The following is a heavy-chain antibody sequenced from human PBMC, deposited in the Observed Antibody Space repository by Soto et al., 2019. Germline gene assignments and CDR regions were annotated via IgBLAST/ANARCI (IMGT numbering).Heavy chain of an antibody. D-gene: IGHD1-26*01. CDR3: AKNQGVELVPLATVDWFDP. CDR1: GASISGFY. V-gene: IGHV4-4*07. Sequence: ASETLSLTCTVSGASISGFYWSWIRKSAGKGLEWIGRIYATGTTDYNPSLKSRVMMSVDTSKKQFSLKLRSVTAADTAVYHCAKNQGVELVPLATVDWFDPWGQGSVVTVSS. CDR2: IYATGTT. J-gene: IGHJ5*02.